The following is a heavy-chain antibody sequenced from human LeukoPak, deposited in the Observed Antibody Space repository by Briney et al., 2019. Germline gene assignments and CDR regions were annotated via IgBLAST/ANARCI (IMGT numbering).Heavy chain of an antibody. V-gene: IGHV4-59*01. CDR2: IYYSGST. Sequence: SETLSLTCTVSGDSISSYYWSWIGQPPGKGLEWIGYIYYSGSTTYNPSLKSRVTISVDTSKNQFSLRLSSVTAADTAVYYCARGLYGDYAGWYFDLWGRGTLVTVSS. J-gene: IGHJ2*01. D-gene: IGHD4-17*01. CDR3: ARGLYGDYAGWYFDL. CDR1: GDSISSYY.